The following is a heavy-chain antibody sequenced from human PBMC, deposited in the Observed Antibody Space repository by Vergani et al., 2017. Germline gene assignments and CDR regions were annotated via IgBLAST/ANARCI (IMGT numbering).Heavy chain of an antibody. Sequence: QVQLQESGPGLVKPSQTLSLTCTVSGGSISSGDYYWSWIRQPPGKGLEWIGYIYYSGSTYYNPSLKRRVTISVDTSKNQFSLELSSVTAADTAVYYCARDLIIYDILTGYPPNYYYYYMDVWGKGTTVTVSS. J-gene: IGHJ6*03. V-gene: IGHV4-30-4*01. CDR3: ARDLIIYDILTGYPPNYYYYYMDV. CDR1: GGSISSGDYY. CDR2: IYYSGST. D-gene: IGHD3-9*01.